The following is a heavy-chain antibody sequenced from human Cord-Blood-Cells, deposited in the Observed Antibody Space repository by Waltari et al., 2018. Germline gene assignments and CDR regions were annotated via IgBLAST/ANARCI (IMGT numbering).Heavy chain of an antibody. D-gene: IGHD3-10*01. V-gene: IGHV5-51*01. CDR2: TEPGASDT. J-gene: IGHJ4*02. CDR1: GYSFTSYW. CDR3: ARHHDYYGSGSYY. Sequence: EVQLVQSGAEVKKPGESLKISCKGSGYSFTSYWIGWVRKMPGKGLEWMGITEPGASDTSKSPDFQCTVTIAADKSSSTAYLQWSSLKASGTAMYYWARHHDYYGSGSYYWGQGTLVTVSS.